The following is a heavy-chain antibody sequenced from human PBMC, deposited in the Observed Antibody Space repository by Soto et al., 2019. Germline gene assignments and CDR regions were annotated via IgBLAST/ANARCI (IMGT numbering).Heavy chain of an antibody. J-gene: IGHJ5*02. CDR3: ARDSLRYCSSTSCSRGCFDP. Sequence: SETLSLTCAVSGYSISSGYYWGWIRQPPGKGLEWIGSIYHSGSTYYNPSLKSRVTISVDTSKNQFSLKLSSVTAADTAVYYCARDSLRYCSSTSCSRGCFDPWGQGTLVTVSS. CDR1: GYSISSGYY. V-gene: IGHV4-38-2*02. CDR2: IYHSGST. D-gene: IGHD2-2*01.